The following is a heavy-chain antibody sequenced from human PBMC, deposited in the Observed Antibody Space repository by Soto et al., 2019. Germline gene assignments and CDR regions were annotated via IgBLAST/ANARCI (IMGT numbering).Heavy chain of an antibody. CDR2: VSYSGSP. D-gene: IGHD6-6*01. Sequence: QVQLQESGPGLVKPSETLSLTCTVSGGSISGYYWSWIRQSPGKGLEWVGYVSYSGSPNYNPSLKSRVPISIDTSQNQFSLKLSSVTAADTAVYYCARAGRSSSKTVFDYWGQGTLVTVSS. J-gene: IGHJ4*02. CDR1: GGSISGYY. V-gene: IGHV4-59*01. CDR3: ARAGRSSSKTVFDY.